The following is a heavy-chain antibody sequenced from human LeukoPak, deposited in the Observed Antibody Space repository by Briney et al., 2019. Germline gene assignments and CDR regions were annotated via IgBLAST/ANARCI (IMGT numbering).Heavy chain of an antibody. CDR2: ISSSSSYI. CDR1: GFTFSSYS. CDR3: ARNGATWYFDY. V-gene: IGHV3-21*01. Sequence: GGSLRLSCAASGFTFSSYSMNWVRQAPGKGLEWVSSISSSSSYIYYADSVKGRFTISRDNVKSSLYLQMNSLRAEDTAVYYCARNGATWYFDYWGQGTLVTVSS. D-gene: IGHD4-17*01. J-gene: IGHJ4*02.